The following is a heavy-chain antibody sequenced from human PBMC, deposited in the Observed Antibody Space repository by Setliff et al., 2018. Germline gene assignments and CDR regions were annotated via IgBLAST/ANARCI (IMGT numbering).Heavy chain of an antibody. Sequence: GESLTISCKGSGYNFRDYWIGWVRQMPGKGLEWMGVIYPSDSDTRYSPSFQGQVTISADKSISTAYLQWSSLKASDTAMYYCARDSLDGGLDYWGQGTLVTVSS. CDR1: GYNFRDYW. CDR3: ARDSLDGGLDY. D-gene: IGHD4-17*01. V-gene: IGHV5-51*01. CDR2: IYPSDSDT. J-gene: IGHJ4*02.